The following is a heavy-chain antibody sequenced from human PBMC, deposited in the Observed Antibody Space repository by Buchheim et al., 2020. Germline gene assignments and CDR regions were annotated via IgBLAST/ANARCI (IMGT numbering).Heavy chain of an antibody. V-gene: IGHV3-30-3*01. J-gene: IGHJ6*01. CDR2: ISYDGSNK. Sequence: QVQLVESGGGVVQPGRSLRLSCAASGFTFSSYAMHWVRQAPGKGLEWVAVISYDGSNKYYADSVKGRFTISRDNSKNTLYLQMNSLRAEDTAVYYCAREGAEYDFWSGFPYYYGMDVWGQGTT. CDR1: GFTFSSYA. D-gene: IGHD3-3*01. CDR3: AREGAEYDFWSGFPYYYGMDV.